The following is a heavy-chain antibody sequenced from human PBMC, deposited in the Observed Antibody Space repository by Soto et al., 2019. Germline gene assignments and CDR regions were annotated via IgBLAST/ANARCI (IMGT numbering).Heavy chain of an antibody. CDR1: GFTFTTYT. J-gene: IGHJ4*02. Sequence: GGSLRLSCAAPGFTFTTYTMNWVRQAPGQGLEWVSSIFGDSSSIYYADSVKGRFTLSRDNAENSLYLQMSSLKAEDTAVYYCARGAKYFDSWGQGVLVTVSS. CDR3: ARGAKYFDS. V-gene: IGHV3-21*01. D-gene: IGHD6-6*01. CDR2: IFGDSSSI.